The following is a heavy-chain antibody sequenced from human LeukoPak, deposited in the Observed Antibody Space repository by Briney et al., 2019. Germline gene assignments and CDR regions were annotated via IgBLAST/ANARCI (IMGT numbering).Heavy chain of an antibody. Sequence: GGSLRLSCAASGFTFSSYGMHWVRQAPGKGLEWVAVISYDGSNKYYADSVKGRFTISRDNSKNTLYLQMNSLRAEDTAVYYCARDPENVYRYYYYYGMDVWGQGTTVTVSS. CDR1: GFTFSSYG. V-gene: IGHV3-30*03. CDR2: ISYDGSNK. J-gene: IGHJ6*02. CDR3: ARDPENVYRYYYYYGMDV. D-gene: IGHD2-8*01.